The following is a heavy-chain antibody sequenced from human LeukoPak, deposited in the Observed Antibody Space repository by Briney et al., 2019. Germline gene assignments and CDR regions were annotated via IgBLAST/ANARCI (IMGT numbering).Heavy chain of an antibody. Sequence: GGSLRLSCAASGFTFSDYYMSWLRQAPGKGLEWVSYISSSGSTIYYADSVKGRFTISRDNAKNSLYLQMNSLRAEDTAVYYCARGVDDIAVAGHFDYWGQGTLVTVSS. CDR2: ISSSGSTI. CDR1: GFTFSDYY. V-gene: IGHV3-11*01. D-gene: IGHD6-19*01. J-gene: IGHJ4*02. CDR3: ARGVDDIAVAGHFDY.